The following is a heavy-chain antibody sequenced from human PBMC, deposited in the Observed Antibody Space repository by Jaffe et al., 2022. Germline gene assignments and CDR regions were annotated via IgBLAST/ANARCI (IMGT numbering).Heavy chain of an antibody. CDR1: GFSLGDYV. V-gene: IGHV3-49*04. D-gene: IGHD3-22*01. J-gene: IGHJ4*02. CDR3: TRSYYYDSSGYQQPVDY. CDR2: IRSRAYGGTT. Sequence: EVQLVESGGRLVQSGRSLRLSCTISGFSLGDYVMSWVRQAPGRGLECVGFIRSRAYGGTTEYAASVKGRFTISRDDSKSIAYLQMNSLKTEDTAVYYCTRSYYYDSSGYQQPVDYWGQGTLVTVSS.